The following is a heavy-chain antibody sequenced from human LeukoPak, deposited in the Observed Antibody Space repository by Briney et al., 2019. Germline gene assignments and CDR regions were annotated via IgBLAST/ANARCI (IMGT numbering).Heavy chain of an antibody. CDR2: INGSGGST. D-gene: IGHD3-10*02. Sequence: PGGSLRLSCAASGFTFSSYAMSWVRQAPGKGLEWVSDINGSGGSTYYADSVNGRFTISRDNSKNSLYLQMNSLRAEDTAVYYCAELGITMIGGVWGKGTTVTISS. V-gene: IGHV3-23*01. CDR1: GFTFSSYA. J-gene: IGHJ6*04. CDR3: AELGITMIGGV.